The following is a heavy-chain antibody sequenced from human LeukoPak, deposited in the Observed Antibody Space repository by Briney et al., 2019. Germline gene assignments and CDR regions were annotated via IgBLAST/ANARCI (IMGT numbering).Heavy chain of an antibody. CDR2: IYPGDSDT. Sequence: GASLQISCKGSGSIITDYWIGWVRQLPGKGLEWMGIIYPGDSDTRYSPSFQGQVTISADKSNSTAYLQWSSLKASDTATYYCARHGPPGFWSGYSDYWGQGTLVSVSS. CDR1: GSIITDYW. V-gene: IGHV5-51*01. CDR3: ARHGPPGFWSGYSDY. D-gene: IGHD3-3*01. J-gene: IGHJ4*02.